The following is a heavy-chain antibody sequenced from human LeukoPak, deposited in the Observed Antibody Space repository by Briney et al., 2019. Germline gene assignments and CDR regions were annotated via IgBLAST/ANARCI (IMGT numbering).Heavy chain of an antibody. CDR2: ISGSGGST. J-gene: IGHJ4*02. Sequence: GGSLRLSCSASGFTFSTYWMSWVRQAPGKGLEWVSAISGSGGSTYYADSVKGRFTISRDNSKNTLYLQMNSLRAEDTAVYYCAKVLHLVGARYFDYWGQGTLVTVSS. CDR1: GFTFSTYW. CDR3: AKVLHLVGARYFDY. D-gene: IGHD1-26*01. V-gene: IGHV3-23*01.